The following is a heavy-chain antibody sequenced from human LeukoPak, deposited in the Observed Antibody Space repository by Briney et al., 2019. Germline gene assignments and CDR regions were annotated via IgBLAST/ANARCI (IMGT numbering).Heavy chain of an antibody. Sequence: PGRSLRLSCAASGFTFSTYAMHWVRQAPGKGLEWVAVISSDGTNKYYVDSVKGRFSISRDNSKNTLFLQMNSLRAEDTALYYCARDYYFDRRVKFDYWGQGTLVTVSS. J-gene: IGHJ4*02. CDR2: ISSDGTNK. CDR3: ARDYYFDRRVKFDY. D-gene: IGHD3-22*01. CDR1: GFTFSTYA. V-gene: IGHV3-30*01.